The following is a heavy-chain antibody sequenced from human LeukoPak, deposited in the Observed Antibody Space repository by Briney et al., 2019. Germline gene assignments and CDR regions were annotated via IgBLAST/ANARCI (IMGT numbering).Heavy chain of an antibody. V-gene: IGHV4-39*01. CDR1: GASSSGGTYY. Sequence: SETLSLTCSVSGASSSGGTYYWGWIHQPPGKGLEWIGSIYYTGSTYDNPSLKSRVTISVDTSKNQFSLKLSSVTAADTAVYYCARRGGSGRAFDYWGQGTLVTVSS. J-gene: IGHJ4*02. D-gene: IGHD1-26*01. CDR2: IYYTGST. CDR3: ARRGGSGRAFDY.